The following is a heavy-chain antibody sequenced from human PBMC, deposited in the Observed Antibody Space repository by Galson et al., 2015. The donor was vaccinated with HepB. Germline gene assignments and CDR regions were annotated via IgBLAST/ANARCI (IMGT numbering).Heavy chain of an antibody. Sequence: SVKVSCKASGYTFTSYAMHWVRQAPGQRLEWMGWINAGNGNTKYSQKFQGRVTITRDTSASTAYMELSSLRSEDTAVYYCARDLPYCSSTSCYYYYYYMDVWGKGTTVTVSS. V-gene: IGHV1-3*01. D-gene: IGHD2-2*01. J-gene: IGHJ6*03. CDR1: GYTFTSYA. CDR3: ARDLPYCSSTSCYYYYYYMDV. CDR2: INAGNGNT.